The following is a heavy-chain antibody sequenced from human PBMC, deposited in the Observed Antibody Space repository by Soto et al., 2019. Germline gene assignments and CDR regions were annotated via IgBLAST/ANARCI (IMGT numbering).Heavy chain of an antibody. J-gene: IGHJ6*02. CDR2: IPYEGSHK. CDR3: AKDITVAGAPIYNSGMDV. D-gene: IGHD6-19*01. V-gene: IGHV3-30*18. Sequence: QVQLVQSGGGLVQPGRSLRLSCAASGFTFSNYGMHWVRQTPGKGLEWVAFIPYEGSHKDHVDSVKGRFTVSRDNSKYTLYLQMNSLRPEDTAVYYCAKDITVAGAPIYNSGMDVWGQGTTVTVSS. CDR1: GFTFSNYG.